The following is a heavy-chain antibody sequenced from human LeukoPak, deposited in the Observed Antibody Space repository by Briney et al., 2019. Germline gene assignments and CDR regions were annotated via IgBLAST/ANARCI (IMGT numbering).Heavy chain of an antibody. D-gene: IGHD4-17*01. J-gene: IGHJ6*03. CDR1: GGSISSYY. CDR3: ARVTNPTVKVHYYYYMDV. Sequence: SETLSLTCTVSGGSISSYYWSWIRQPPGKGLEWIGYIYYSGSTNYNPSLKSRVTISADTSKNQFSLKLSSVTAADTAVYYCARVTNPTVKVHYYYYMDVWGKGTTVTVSS. V-gene: IGHV4-59*01. CDR2: IYYSGST.